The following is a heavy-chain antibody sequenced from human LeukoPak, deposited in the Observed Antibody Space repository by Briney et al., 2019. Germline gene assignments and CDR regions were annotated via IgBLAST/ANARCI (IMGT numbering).Heavy chain of an antibody. Sequence: PGGSLRLSCAASGFTFSSYSMNWVRQAPGKGLEWVAFIRYDASNKYYADSVKGRFTISRDNSKNTLYLQMNSLRAEDTAVYYCAKDSSNWSFDYWGQGILVTVSS. CDR1: GFTFSSYS. D-gene: IGHD6-13*01. J-gene: IGHJ4*02. CDR3: AKDSSNWSFDY. CDR2: IRYDASNK. V-gene: IGHV3-30*02.